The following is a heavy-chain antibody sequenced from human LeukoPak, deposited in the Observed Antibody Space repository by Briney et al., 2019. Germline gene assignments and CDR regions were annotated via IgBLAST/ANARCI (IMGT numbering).Heavy chain of an antibody. Sequence: SGRSLRLSCAASGFTFSSYSMNRVRQAPGKGLEWVSYISSSSSTIYYADSVKGRFTISRDNAKNSLYLQMNSLRAEDTAVYYCARKGHSGSHSFQDAFDIWGQGTMVTVSS. CDR2: ISSSSSTI. CDR3: ARKGHSGSHSFQDAFDI. J-gene: IGHJ3*02. CDR1: GFTFSSYS. D-gene: IGHD1-26*01. V-gene: IGHV3-48*04.